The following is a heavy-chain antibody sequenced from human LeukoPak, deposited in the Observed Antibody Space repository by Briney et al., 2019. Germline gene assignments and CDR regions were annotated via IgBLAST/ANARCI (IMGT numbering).Heavy chain of an antibody. D-gene: IGHD6-13*01. CDR2: VSDDGSSP. V-gene: IGHV3-30*04. CDR1: GFTFSTYT. CDR3: ARQSLAASGLDS. Sequence: GGSLRLSCAASGFTFSTYTINWVRQAPGKGLAWVAVVSDDGSSPSYAASVKGRFTISRDNSKNTVVLEMNSLNVDDTAIYYCARQSLAASGLDSWGQGMLVTVSS. J-gene: IGHJ4*02.